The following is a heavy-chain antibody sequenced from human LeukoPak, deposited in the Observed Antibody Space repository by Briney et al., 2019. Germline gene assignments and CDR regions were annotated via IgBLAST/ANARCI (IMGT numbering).Heavy chain of an antibody. J-gene: IGHJ6*03. CDR2: IRYDGSNK. Sequence: GGSLRLSCAASGFTFSSYGMHWVRQAPGKGLEWVAFIRYDGSNKYYADCVKGRFTISRDNSKNTLYLQMNSLRAEDTAVYYCARNQAAAGPVPTRYMDVWGKGTTVTVSS. V-gene: IGHV3-30*02. D-gene: IGHD6-13*01. CDR1: GFTFSSYG. CDR3: ARNQAAAGPVPTRYMDV.